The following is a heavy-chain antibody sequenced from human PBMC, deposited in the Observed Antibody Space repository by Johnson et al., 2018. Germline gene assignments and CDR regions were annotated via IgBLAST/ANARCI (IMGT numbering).Heavy chain of an antibody. V-gene: IGHV3-66*02. J-gene: IGHJ4*02. CDR2: IDSGGRT. Sequence: QLVESGGGLVQPGGSLRLSCAGSGFTNNEDFMSWVRQAPGKGLEWVSLIDSGGRTYYADSVRGRFTISRDNSMNTLFLQMNSLRDDDPAVYYCARGWCAYWGQGTLVTVSS. CDR3: ARGWCAY. D-gene: IGHD6-19*01. CDR1: GFTNNEDF.